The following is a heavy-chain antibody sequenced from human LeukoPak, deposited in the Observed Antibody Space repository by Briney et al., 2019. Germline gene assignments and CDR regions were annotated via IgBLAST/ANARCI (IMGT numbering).Heavy chain of an antibody. CDR3: AHRGDITMVRGVSPIRGWFDH. CDR2: IYWNDDK. D-gene: IGHD3-10*01. V-gene: IGHV2-5*01. CDR1: GFSLSTSGVG. J-gene: IGHJ5*02. Sequence: SGPTLVKPTQTLTLTCTFSGFSLSTSGVGVGWIRQPPGKALEWLAVIYWNDDKRYSPVLKSRLTITKDTSKNQVVLTMTNMDPVDTATYYCAHRGDITMVRGVSPIRGWFDHWGQGTLVTVSS.